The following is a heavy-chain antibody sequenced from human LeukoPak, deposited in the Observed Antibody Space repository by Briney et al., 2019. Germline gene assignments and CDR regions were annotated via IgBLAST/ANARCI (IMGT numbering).Heavy chain of an antibody. CDR3: AKDSSTARGGHFDY. V-gene: IGHV3-23*01. D-gene: IGHD6-6*01. CDR1: GFTFSSYA. J-gene: IGHJ4*02. CDR2: ISGSGGST. Sequence: GGSLRLSCAASGFTFSSYAMSWVRQAPGKGLEWVSAISGSGGSTYYADSVKGRFTISRDNAKNSLYLQMNSLRAEDMALYYCAKDSSTARGGHFDYWGQGTLVTVSS.